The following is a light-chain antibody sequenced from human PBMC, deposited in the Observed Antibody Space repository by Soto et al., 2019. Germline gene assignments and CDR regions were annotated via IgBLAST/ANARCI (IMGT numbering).Light chain of an antibody. J-gene: IGKJ4*01. CDR1: QSVSSSY. Sequence: EIVLTQSPGTLSLSPGERATLSCRASQSVSSSYLAWYQQKPGQAPRLLIYGASSRATGIPDRFSGSGSGTDFPLTISRLEHEDFAVYYCQQYGSSPRLTFGGGTKVEIK. V-gene: IGKV3-20*01. CDR2: GAS. CDR3: QQYGSSPRLT.